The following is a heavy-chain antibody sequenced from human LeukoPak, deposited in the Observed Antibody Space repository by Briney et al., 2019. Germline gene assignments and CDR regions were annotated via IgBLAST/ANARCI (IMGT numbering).Heavy chain of an antibody. CDR2: INSDGSST. V-gene: IGHV3-74*01. Sequence: GGSLRPSCEASGFTFSSYWMHWVRQAPGKGLVWVSRINSDGSSTSYADSVKGRFTISRDNAKNTLYLQMNSLRAEDTAVYYCASVVGYCSSTSCYWWFDPWGQETLVTVAS. CDR1: GFTFSSYW. CDR3: ASVVGYCSSTSCYWWFDP. J-gene: IGHJ5*02. D-gene: IGHD2-2*01.